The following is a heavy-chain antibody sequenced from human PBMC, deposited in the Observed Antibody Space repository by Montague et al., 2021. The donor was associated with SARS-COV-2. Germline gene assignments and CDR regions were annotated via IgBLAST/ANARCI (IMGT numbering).Heavy chain of an antibody. J-gene: IGHJ4*01. CDR1: GGSISSYY. CDR2: IYYSGST. Sequence: SKTLSLTCTVSGGSISSYYWSWIRQPPGKGLEWIGYIYYSGSTNYNPSLKSRVTISVDTSKNQFSLKLSSVTAADTAVYYCARQSGRLWGIAVAGAFDYWGHGTLVTVSS. D-gene: IGHD6-19*01. V-gene: IGHV4-59*08. CDR3: ARQSGRLWGIAVAGAFDY.